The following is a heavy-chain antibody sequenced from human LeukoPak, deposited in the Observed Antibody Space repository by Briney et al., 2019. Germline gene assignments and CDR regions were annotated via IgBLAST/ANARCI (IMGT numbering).Heavy chain of an antibody. Sequence: GGSLRLSCAASGFTFSRYNMNWVRQAPGKGLEWVSYISTSSSTIYYADSVKGRFTISRDNAKNSLYLQMNSLRAEDTAVYYCARANTVGYCSGARCYFDYWGQGTLVTVSS. V-gene: IGHV3-48*01. D-gene: IGHD2-15*01. CDR2: ISTSSSTI. J-gene: IGHJ4*02. CDR1: GFTFSRYN. CDR3: ARANTVGYCSGARCYFDY.